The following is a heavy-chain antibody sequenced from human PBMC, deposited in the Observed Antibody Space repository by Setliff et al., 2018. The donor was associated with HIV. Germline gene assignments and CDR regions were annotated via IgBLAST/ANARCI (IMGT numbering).Heavy chain of an antibody. CDR3: ARDSVVVITLDAFDI. CDR1: GGSISSGGYY. CDR2: IYYSGST. D-gene: IGHD3-22*01. Sequence: KTSETLSLTCTVSGGSISSGGYYWSWIRQHPGKDLEWIGYIYYSGSTYYNPSLKSRVTISVDTSKNQFSLRLSSVTAADTAVYYCARDSVVVITLDAFDIWGQGTMVTVSS. J-gene: IGHJ3*02. V-gene: IGHV4-31*03.